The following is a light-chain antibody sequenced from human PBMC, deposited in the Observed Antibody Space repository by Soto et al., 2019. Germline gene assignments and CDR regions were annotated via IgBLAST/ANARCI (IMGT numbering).Light chain of an antibody. Sequence: AIQMTQSPPSLSASVGDRVIITCRASQDIRVDVGWLQQRPGHAPNLLIYAASTLHTGVPSTFTAVGSGPNFPPPSTDCRLRKVRTNSCFQVTDFQYLLGQGPRL. CDR2: AAS. J-gene: IGKJ2*01. V-gene: IGKV1-6*01. CDR3: FQVTDFQYL. CDR1: QDIRVD.